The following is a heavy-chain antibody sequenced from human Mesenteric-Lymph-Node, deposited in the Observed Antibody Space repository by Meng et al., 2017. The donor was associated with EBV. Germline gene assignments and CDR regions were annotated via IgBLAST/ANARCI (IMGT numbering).Heavy chain of an antibody. CDR2: INYFGST. V-gene: IGHV4-34*01. Sequence: QVQLQQWGAGLLKPSETLFLTCAVYGGSFSGYYWSWIRQPPGKGLEWVGEINYFGSTNYNPSLESRVTISVDTSKNQFSLKLSSVTAADTAVYYCARGGYYYDSSGQLDYWGQGTLVTVSS. D-gene: IGHD3-22*01. J-gene: IGHJ4*02. CDR1: GGSFSGYY. CDR3: ARGGYYYDSSGQLDY.